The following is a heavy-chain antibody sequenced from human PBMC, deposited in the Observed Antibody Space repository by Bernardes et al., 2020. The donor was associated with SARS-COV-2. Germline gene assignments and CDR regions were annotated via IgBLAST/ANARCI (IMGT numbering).Heavy chain of an antibody. J-gene: IGHJ6*02. V-gene: IGHV1-58*01. CDR3: AAEDYYDDTGYDYYYHGMDV. CDR2: IVVGSGNT. Sequence: SVKVACKASGFTFSNSAVQWVRQARGQRLEWIGWIVVGSGNTNYAQKFQERVTITRDMSTSTAYMELSSLRSEDTAVFYCAAEDYYDDTGYDYYYHGMDVWGQGTTVTVSS. CDR1: GFTFSNSA. D-gene: IGHD3-22*01.